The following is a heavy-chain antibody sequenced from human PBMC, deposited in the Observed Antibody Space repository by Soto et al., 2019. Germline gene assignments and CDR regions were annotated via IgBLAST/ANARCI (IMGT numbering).Heavy chain of an antibody. CDR3: ARGTLDYDFWSGYPAHYYYYMDV. CDR1: GFTFSSYW. J-gene: IGHJ6*03. V-gene: IGHV3-74*01. D-gene: IGHD3-3*01. CDR2: INSDGSST. Sequence: GGSLRLSCAASGFTFSSYWMHWVRQAPGKGLVWVSRINSDGSSTSYADSVKGRFTISRDNAKNTLYLQMNSLRAEDTAVYYCARGTLDYDFWSGYPAHYYYYMDVWGKGTTVTV.